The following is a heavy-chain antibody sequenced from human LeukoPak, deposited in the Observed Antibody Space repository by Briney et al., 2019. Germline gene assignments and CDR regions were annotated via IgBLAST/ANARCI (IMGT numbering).Heavy chain of an antibody. J-gene: IGHJ6*02. V-gene: IGHV1-8*01. CDR1: GYTFTSYV. Sequence: APVKVSCKASGYTFTSYVINGVRPATGQGLEGMGWMNPNSGNTGYAQKFQGRVTMTRNTSISTAYMELSSLRSEDTAVYYCARGLGYCSGGSCYSGDFYYYYYGMDVWGQGTTVTVSS. D-gene: IGHD2-15*01. CDR3: ARGLGYCSGGSCYSGDFYYYYYGMDV. CDR2: MNPNSGNT.